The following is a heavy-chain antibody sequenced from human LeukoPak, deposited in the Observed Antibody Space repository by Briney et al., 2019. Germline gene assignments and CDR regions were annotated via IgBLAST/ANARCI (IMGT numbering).Heavy chain of an antibody. J-gene: IGHJ4*02. CDR3: ARDYSSGWYKDY. V-gene: IGHV1-2*02. Sequence: ASVKVSCKASGYTFTGYYMHWVRQAPGQGLEWMGWINPNSGGTNYAQKFQGRVTMTRDTSISTAYMELSKLRSDDTAVYYCARDYSSGWYKDYWGQGTLVTVSS. CDR2: INPNSGGT. CDR1: GYTFTGYY. D-gene: IGHD6-19*01.